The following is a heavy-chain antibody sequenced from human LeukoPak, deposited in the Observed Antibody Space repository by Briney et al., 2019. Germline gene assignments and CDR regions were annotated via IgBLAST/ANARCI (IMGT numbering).Heavy chain of an antibody. CDR2: ISAYNGNT. Sequence: ASVKVSCKAPGYTFTSDGISWVRQAPGQGLEWMGWISAYNGNTNYAQKLQGRVTMTTDTSTSTAYMELRSLRSDDTAVYYCAREYDFWSGYLYGGYFDYWGQGTLVTVSS. CDR1: GYTFTSDG. J-gene: IGHJ4*02. CDR3: AREYDFWSGYLYGGYFDY. V-gene: IGHV1-18*01. D-gene: IGHD3-3*01.